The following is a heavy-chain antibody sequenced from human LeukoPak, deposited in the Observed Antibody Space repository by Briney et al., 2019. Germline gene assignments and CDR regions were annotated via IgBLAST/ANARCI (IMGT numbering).Heavy chain of an antibody. CDR3: ARRLDNDFWSGYLAFDI. D-gene: IGHD3-3*01. V-gene: IGHV4-59*08. Sequence: PSETLSLTCTVSGGSISSYYWSWIRQPPGKGLEWIGYIYYSGSTNYNPSLKSRVTISVDTSKNQFSLKLSSVTAADTAVYYCARRLDNDFWSGYLAFDIWGQGTMVTVSP. CDR1: GGSISSYY. J-gene: IGHJ3*02. CDR2: IYYSGST.